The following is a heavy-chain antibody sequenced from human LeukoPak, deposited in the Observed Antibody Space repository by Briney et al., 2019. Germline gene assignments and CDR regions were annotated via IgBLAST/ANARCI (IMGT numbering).Heavy chain of an antibody. CDR2: IYSSGST. CDR3: ARGYGCGDRYFDL. CDR1: VGSISSYY. Sequence: SETLSLTCTVSVGSISSYYWIWIRQSAEKGLEWIGRIYSSGSTNYNPSLKSRVTMSIDTSKNQFSLKLISVTAADTAVYYCARGYGCGDRYFDLWGRGTLVSVSS. D-gene: IGHD3-10*01. J-gene: IGHJ2*01. V-gene: IGHV4-4*07.